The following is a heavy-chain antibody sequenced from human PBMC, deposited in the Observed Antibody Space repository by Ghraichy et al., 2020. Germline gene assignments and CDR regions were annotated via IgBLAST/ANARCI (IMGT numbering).Heavy chain of an antibody. Sequence: GGSLRLSCAASGFTFSSYAMHWVRQAPGKGLEWVAVISYDGSNKYYADSVKGRFTISRDNSKNTLYLQMNSLRAEDTAVYYCARRDPQWELLMDYWGQGTLVTVSS. CDR1: GFTFSSYA. D-gene: IGHD1-26*01. J-gene: IGHJ4*02. V-gene: IGHV3-30-3*01. CDR2: ISYDGSNK. CDR3: ARRDPQWELLMDY.